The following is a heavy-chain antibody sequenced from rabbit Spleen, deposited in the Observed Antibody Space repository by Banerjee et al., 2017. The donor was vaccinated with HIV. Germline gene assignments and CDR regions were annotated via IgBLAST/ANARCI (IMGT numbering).Heavy chain of an antibody. J-gene: IGHJ4*01. CDR3: ARDLDGVIGWNFGW. CDR2: IDSGSSGFT. CDR1: GFSFSFNSY. D-gene: IGHD1-1*01. Sequence: QSLEESGGGLVKPGASLTLTCKASGFSFSFNSYMCWVRQAPGKGLEWIACIDSGSSGFTYFASWAKGRFTISKPSSTTVTLQMTSLTAADTATYFCARDLDGVIGWNFGWWGPGTLVTVS. V-gene: IGHV1S40*01.